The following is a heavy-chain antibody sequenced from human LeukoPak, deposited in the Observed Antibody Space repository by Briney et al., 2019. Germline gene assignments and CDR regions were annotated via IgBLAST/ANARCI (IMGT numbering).Heavy chain of an antibody. V-gene: IGHV3-30-3*01. CDR3: ARPITIFGVALARVHYGMDV. CDR2: ISYDGSNK. CDR1: GFTFSSYA. D-gene: IGHD3-3*01. Sequence: GRSLRLSCAASGFTFSSYAMHWVRQAPGKGLEWVAVISYDGSNKYYADSVKGRFTISRDNSKNTLYLQMNSLRAEDTAVYYRARPITIFGVALARVHYGMDVWGQGTTVTVSS. J-gene: IGHJ6*02.